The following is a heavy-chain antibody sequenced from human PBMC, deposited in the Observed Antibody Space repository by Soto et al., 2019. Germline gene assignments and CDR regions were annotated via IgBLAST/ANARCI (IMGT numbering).Heavy chain of an antibody. CDR3: AKHRGGDCSNGFDI. CDR1: ADIFNNYY. Sequence: ASVKVSCKTSADIFNNYYMHWVRQAPGQGLEWMGVMTPSDGSTNYAQSFQGRVTMTRDTSTRTVYVELSSLRSEDTAVYYCAKHRGGDCSNGFDIWGQGTKVPVSS. V-gene: IGHV1-46*02. J-gene: IGHJ3*02. CDR2: MTPSDGST. D-gene: IGHD2-21*02.